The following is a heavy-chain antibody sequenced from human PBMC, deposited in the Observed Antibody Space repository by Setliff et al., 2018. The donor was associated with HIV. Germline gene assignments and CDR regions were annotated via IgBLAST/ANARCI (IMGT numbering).Heavy chain of an antibody. Sequence: SETLSLTCTVSGGSISSDGYYWGWIRQPPGKGLEWIGNIYYSGSTYYNPSLKSRVTISVDTSKKQFSLKLSSVTAADTSVYYCARGYAFDMWGQGTMVTVSS. J-gene: IGHJ3*02. CDR1: GGSISSDGYY. CDR2: IYYSGST. V-gene: IGHV4-39*01. CDR3: ARGYAFDM.